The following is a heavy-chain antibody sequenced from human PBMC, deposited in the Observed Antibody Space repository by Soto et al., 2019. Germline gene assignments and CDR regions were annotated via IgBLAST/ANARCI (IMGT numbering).Heavy chain of an antibody. Sequence: EVQLLESGGGLVQPGGSLRLSCAASRFTFSGYSMSWVRQAPGKGLEWVSGISGSGGNTYYADSVKGRFTISRDNSESTLFLQMNSLRAEDTALYYCAKSYGDTWKHYYFDYWGQGTLVTVSS. CDR1: RFTFSGYS. CDR3: AKSYGDTWKHYYFDY. CDR2: ISGSGGNT. D-gene: IGHD3-3*02. V-gene: IGHV3-23*01. J-gene: IGHJ4*02.